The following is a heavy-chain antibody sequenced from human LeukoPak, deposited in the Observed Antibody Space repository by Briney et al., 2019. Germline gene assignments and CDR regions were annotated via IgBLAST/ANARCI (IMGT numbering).Heavy chain of an antibody. CDR2: INHSGGT. J-gene: IGHJ4*02. Sequence: PSETLSLTCNVSGGSISSGDYFWNWIRQPPVKGLEWIGEINHSGGTNYNPSLKSRVTISVDTSKKQFSLKLSSVTATDTAVYYCARGVDYYGVWGQGTLVTVSS. D-gene: IGHD3-10*01. CDR1: GGSISSGDYF. V-gene: IGHV4-39*07. CDR3: ARGVDYYGV.